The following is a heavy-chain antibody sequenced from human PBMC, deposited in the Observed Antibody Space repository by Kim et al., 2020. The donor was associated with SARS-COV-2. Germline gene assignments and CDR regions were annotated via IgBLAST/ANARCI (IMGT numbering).Heavy chain of an antibody. V-gene: IGHV1-18*01. D-gene: IGHD3-10*01. Sequence: AQKLQGRVTMTTDTSTSTAYMELRSLRSDDTAVYYCARSRSGDRSNWFDPWGQGTLVTVSS. CDR3: ARSRSGDRSNWFDP. J-gene: IGHJ5*02.